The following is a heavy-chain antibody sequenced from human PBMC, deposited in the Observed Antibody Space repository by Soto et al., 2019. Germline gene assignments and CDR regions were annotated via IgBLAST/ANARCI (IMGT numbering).Heavy chain of an antibody. V-gene: IGHV1-69*13. D-gene: IGHD1-26*01. Sequence: ASVKVSCKASGGTFSSYAISWLRQAPGQGLEWMGGIIPIFGTANYAQKFQGRVTIAADESTSTAYMELSSLRSEDTAVYYCTTPKPRVGATYYYYYGMDVWGQGTTVTVSS. CDR3: TTPKPRVGATYYYYYGMDV. J-gene: IGHJ6*02. CDR1: GGTFSSYA. CDR2: IIPIFGTA.